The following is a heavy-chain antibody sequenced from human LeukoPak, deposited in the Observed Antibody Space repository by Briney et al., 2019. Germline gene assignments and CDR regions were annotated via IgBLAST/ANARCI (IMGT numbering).Heavy chain of an antibody. CDR2: INHSGST. J-gene: IGHJ6*02. D-gene: IGHD3-3*01. Sequence: SETLSLTCTVSGGSISSGDYYWSWIRQPPGKGLEWIGEINHSGSTNYNPSLKSRVTISVDTSKNQFSLKLSSVTAADTAVYYCARGTIFGVVRGYYYGMDVWGQGTTVTVSS. CDR1: GGSISSGDYY. V-gene: IGHV4-39*07. CDR3: ARGTIFGVVRGYYYGMDV.